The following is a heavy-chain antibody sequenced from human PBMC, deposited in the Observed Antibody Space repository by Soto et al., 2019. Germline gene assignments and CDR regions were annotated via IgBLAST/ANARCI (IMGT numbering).Heavy chain of an antibody. CDR3: TTEEAGLPYYYYYGMDV. CDR1: GFTFSNAW. D-gene: IGHD6-13*01. CDR2: IKSKTDGGTT. J-gene: IGHJ6*02. V-gene: IGHV3-15*07. Sequence: GESLKISCAASGFTFSNAWMNWVRQAPGKGLEWVGRIKSKTDGGTTDYAAPVKGRFTISRDDSKNTLYLQMNSLKTEDTAVYYCTTEEAGLPYYYYYGMDVWGQGTTVTVSS.